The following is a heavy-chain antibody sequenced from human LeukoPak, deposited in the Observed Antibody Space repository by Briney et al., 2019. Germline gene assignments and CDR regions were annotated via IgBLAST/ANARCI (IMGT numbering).Heavy chain of an antibody. V-gene: IGHV3-53*01. Sequence: GGSLRLSCVASGFTLSTNYMSWVRHAPEKWLEWVSVVYSGGSTYYADSVKGRFTISRDISKNTLYLQMNSLRAEDTAVYYCARDFASPGDNWGRGTLVTVSS. CDR3: ARDFASPGDN. J-gene: IGHJ4*02. D-gene: IGHD3-10*01. CDR2: VYSGGST. CDR1: GFTLSTNY.